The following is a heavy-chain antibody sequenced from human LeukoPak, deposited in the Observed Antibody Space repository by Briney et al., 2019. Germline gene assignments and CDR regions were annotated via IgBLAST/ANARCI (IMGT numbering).Heavy chain of an antibody. J-gene: IGHJ5*02. CDR3: ARAPIVVVATGWFDP. CDR2: INHSGST. V-gene: IGHV4-34*01. D-gene: IGHD2-15*01. CDR1: GGSFSGYY. Sequence: PSETLSLTCAVYGGSFSGYYWSWIRQPPGKGLEWIGEINHSGSTNYTPSLKSRVTISVDTSKNQFSLKLSSVTAADTAVYYCARAPIVVVATGWFDPWGQGTLVTVSS.